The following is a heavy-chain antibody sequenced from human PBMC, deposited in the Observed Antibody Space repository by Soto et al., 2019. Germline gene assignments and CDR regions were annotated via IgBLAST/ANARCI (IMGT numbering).Heavy chain of an antibody. CDR3: AKEPLAQGRGWYADN. V-gene: IGHV3-23*01. Sequence: EVQLLESGGDLVQPGGSLRLSCAATGFSFSTFAMSWVRQAPGKGLEWVSAISGDGSTTYYVDSVKGRFTISRDNSRNTLYLQMNSLRVEGTALYYCAKEPLAQGRGWYADNWGQGTLVTVSS. CDR2: ISGDGSTT. J-gene: IGHJ4*02. CDR1: GFSFSTFA. D-gene: IGHD6-19*01.